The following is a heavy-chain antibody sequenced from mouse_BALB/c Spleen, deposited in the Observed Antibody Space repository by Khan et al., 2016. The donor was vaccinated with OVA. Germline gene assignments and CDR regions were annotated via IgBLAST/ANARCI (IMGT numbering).Heavy chain of an antibody. Sequence: EVELVESGGDLVKPGGSLKLSGAASGFTFSTYGMSWVRQAPDKRLEWVATVSTGGSYTYYPDSVKGRFTISRDNAKNTLYLQMSGLRSEDTAMFYGTRRAYYYDSEGFAYWGQGTLVTVSA. D-gene: IGHD1-1*01. CDR2: VSTGGSYT. CDR3: TRRAYYYDSEGFAY. J-gene: IGHJ3*01. CDR1: GFTFSTYG. V-gene: IGHV5-6*01.